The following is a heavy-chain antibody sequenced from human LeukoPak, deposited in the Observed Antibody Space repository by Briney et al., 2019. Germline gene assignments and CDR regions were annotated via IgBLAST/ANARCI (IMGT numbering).Heavy chain of an antibody. Sequence: GGSLRLSCAASGFTFSSYSMNWVRQAPGKGLEWVSSISSSSSYIYYADSVKGRFTISRDNAKNSLYLQMNSLRAEDTAVYYCARDSGEVLLWFGELSLYYFDYWGQGTLVTVSS. CDR2: ISSSSSYI. D-gene: IGHD3-10*01. CDR1: GFTFSSYS. CDR3: ARDSGEVLLWFGELSLYYFDY. V-gene: IGHV3-21*01. J-gene: IGHJ4*02.